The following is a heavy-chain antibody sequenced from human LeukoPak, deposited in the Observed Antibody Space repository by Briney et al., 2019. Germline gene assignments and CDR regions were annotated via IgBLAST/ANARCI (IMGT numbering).Heavy chain of an antibody. Sequence: ASVKVSCKASGGTFSSYAISWVRQAPGQGLEWMGWINPNSGGTNYAQKFQGRVTMTRDTSISTAYMELSRLRSDDTAVYYCARRRYSNYYYYMDVWGKGTTVTVSS. J-gene: IGHJ6*03. D-gene: IGHD4-11*01. CDR3: ARRRYSNYYYYMDV. CDR2: INPNSGGT. V-gene: IGHV1-2*02. CDR1: GGTFSSYA.